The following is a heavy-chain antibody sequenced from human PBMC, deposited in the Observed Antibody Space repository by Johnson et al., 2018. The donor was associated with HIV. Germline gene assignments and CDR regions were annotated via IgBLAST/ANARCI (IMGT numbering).Heavy chain of an antibody. J-gene: IGHJ3*02. CDR1: GFSFNSYP. D-gene: IGHD3-16*01. Sequence: QMQLVESGGGVVQPGRSLRLSCAASGFSFNSYPMHWVRQAPGKGLEWVAHISYEGTNQHYADSVQGRFTIYRDNSKNTLYLQMNSLRVEDTAIYYCARGWGGQQPIWGQGTMVTVSS. CDR2: ISYEGTNQ. CDR3: ARGWGGQQPI. V-gene: IGHV3-30-3*01.